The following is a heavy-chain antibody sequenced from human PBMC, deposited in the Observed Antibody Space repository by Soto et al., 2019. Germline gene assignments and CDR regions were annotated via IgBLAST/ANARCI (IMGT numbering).Heavy chain of an antibody. CDR3: ARARGYCSGGSCYSTSLHTYYFDY. V-gene: IGHV1-69*13. Sequence: EASVKVSCKASGVTFSSYAISWVRQAPVQGLEWMGGIIPIFGTANYAQKFQGRVTITADESTSTAYMELSSLRSEDTAVYYCARARGYCSGGSCYSTSLHTYYFDYWGQGTLVTVSS. J-gene: IGHJ4*02. CDR1: GVTFSSYA. D-gene: IGHD2-15*01. CDR2: IIPIFGTA.